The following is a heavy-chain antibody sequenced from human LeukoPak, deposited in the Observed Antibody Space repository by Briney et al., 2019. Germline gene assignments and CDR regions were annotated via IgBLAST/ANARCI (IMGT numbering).Heavy chain of an antibody. CDR2: IYPNTGGT. D-gene: IGHD3-22*01. CDR1: GYTFTGYY. J-gene: IGHJ4*02. V-gene: IGHV1-2*02. CDR3: ARGGWYYDSSGYPD. Sequence: ASVKVSCKASGYTFTGYYLHWVRQAPGQGLEWMGWIYPNTGGTKSTQKFQGRVSMTRDTSITTAYMEINRLTSDDTAVYYCARGGWYYDSSGYPDWGQGTLVTVSS.